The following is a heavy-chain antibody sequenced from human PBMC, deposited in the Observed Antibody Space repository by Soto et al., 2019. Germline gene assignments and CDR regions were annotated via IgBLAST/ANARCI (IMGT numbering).Heavy chain of an antibody. CDR2: IYYSGST. CDR3: ARRYGDYEGGYYYYYMDV. Sequence: SETLSLTCTVSGGSISSYYWSWIRQPPGKGLEWIGYIYYSGSTNYNPSLKSRVTISVDTSKNQFSLKLSSVTAADTAVYYCARRYGDYEGGYYYYYMDVWGKGTTVTVSS. V-gene: IGHV4-59*08. D-gene: IGHD4-17*01. CDR1: GGSISSYY. J-gene: IGHJ6*03.